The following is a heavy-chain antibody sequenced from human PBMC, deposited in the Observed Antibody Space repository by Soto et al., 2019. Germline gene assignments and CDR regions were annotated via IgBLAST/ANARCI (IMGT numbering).Heavy chain of an antibody. D-gene: IGHD2-15*01. J-gene: IGHJ4*02. CDR2: IIPIFGTA. Sequence: QVQLVQSGAEVKKPGSSVKVSCKASGGTFSSYAISWVRQAPGQGLEWMGGIIPIFGTANYAQKFQGRVTITADESTSTAYRELSSLRSEDTAVYYCARVSGADIVVVVAALSDWGQGTLVTVSS. CDR3: ARVSGADIVVVVAALSD. CDR1: GGTFSSYA. V-gene: IGHV1-69*12.